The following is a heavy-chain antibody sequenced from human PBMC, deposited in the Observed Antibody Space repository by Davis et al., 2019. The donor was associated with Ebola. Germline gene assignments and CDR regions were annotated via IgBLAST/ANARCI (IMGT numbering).Heavy chain of an antibody. J-gene: IGHJ4*01. V-gene: IGHV3-23*01. CDR3: AKGTNRIAAAGMGQNN. D-gene: IGHD6-25*01. CDR1: VITFSSYA. Sequence: GESLKISCADSVITFSSYAMTWVRQAPGKGLEWVSAISGSGGTTYYAGSVKGRFTVSRDNSKKTMYLQMNSLRVEDTAVYHCAKGTNRIAAAGMGQNNWGQGTQVTVSS. CDR2: ISGSGGTT.